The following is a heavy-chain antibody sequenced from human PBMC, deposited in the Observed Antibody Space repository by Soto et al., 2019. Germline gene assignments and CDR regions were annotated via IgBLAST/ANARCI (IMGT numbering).Heavy chain of an antibody. J-gene: IGHJ5*02. V-gene: IGHV1-8*01. CDR3: ASTPPRPLRRYSSSWFLNWFDP. D-gene: IGHD6-13*01. CDR2: MNPNSGNT. CDR1: GYTFTSYD. Sequence: WASVKVSCKASGYTFTSYDINWVRQATGQGLEWMGWMNPNSGNTGYAQKFQGRVTMTRNTSISTAYMELSSLRSEDTAVYYCASTPPRPLRRYSSSWFLNWFDPWGQGTLVTVSS.